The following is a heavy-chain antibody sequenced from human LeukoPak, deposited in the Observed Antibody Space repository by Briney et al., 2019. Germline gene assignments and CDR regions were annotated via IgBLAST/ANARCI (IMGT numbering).Heavy chain of an antibody. CDR2: INHSGST. V-gene: IGHV4-34*01. Sequence: SETLSLTCAGYGGSFSGYYWSWIRQPPGKGLEWIGEINHSGSTNYNPSLKSRVTISVDTSKNQFSLKLSSVTAADTAVYYCARVYYYGSAPDYGGQGTLVTVSS. CDR3: ARVYYYGSAPDY. J-gene: IGHJ4*02. CDR1: GGSFSGYY. D-gene: IGHD3-10*01.